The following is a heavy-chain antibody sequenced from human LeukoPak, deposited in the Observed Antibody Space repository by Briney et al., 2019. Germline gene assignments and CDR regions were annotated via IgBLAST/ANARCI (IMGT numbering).Heavy chain of an antibody. Sequence: PSETLSLTCIVSGGSTSGGNYYWGWIRRPPGKGLEWIGGISSSGNTYYNPSLKSRITISVDTSKNYFSLKLSSVTAADTAVYYCARLGAGPTYYDFWSGYSSFYFGYWGQGTLVTVSS. V-gene: IGHV4-39*02. J-gene: IGHJ4*02. CDR3: ARLGAGPTYYDFWSGYSSFYFGY. CDR1: GGSTSGGNYY. CDR2: ISSSGNT. D-gene: IGHD3-3*01.